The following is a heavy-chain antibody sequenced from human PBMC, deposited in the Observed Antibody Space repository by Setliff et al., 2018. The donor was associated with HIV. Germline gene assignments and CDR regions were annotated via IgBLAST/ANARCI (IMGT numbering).Heavy chain of an antibody. CDR3: GRQVPVPGVAVTPIDY. CDR2: IFYTGST. J-gene: IGHJ4*02. Sequence: SETLSLTCTVSGGSISSYYWTWLRQFPGKGLEWIGFIFYTGSTTYNPSLNSRVTISVDTSKNQFSLKLSSVTAADTAVYYYGRQVPVPGVAVTPIDYWGQGTLVTVSS. CDR1: GGSISSYY. D-gene: IGHD3-22*01. V-gene: IGHV4-59*08.